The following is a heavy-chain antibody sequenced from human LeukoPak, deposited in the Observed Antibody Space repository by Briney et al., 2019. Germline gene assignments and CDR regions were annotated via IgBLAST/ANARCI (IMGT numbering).Heavy chain of an antibody. J-gene: IGHJ4*02. CDR3: AKVPPSGSYCPTN. CDR1: GFTFSCCG. D-gene: IGHD3-10*01. Sequence: GGSLRLSGAASGFTFSCCGVTWVRQAPGKGLEWVAGISASGVDTHYADSVKGRFTISGDNSKNTLYLQMNSLRAEDTDVSFWAKVPPSGSYCPTNWGQGTLVAVSS. CDR2: ISASGVDT. V-gene: IGHV3-23*01.